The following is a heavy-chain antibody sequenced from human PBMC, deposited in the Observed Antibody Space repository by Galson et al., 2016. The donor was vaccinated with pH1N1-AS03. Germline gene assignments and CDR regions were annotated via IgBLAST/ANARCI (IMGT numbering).Heavy chain of an antibody. J-gene: IGHJ3*01. CDR3: VRGSPHSSSTNYAFEF. V-gene: IGHV1-2*02. Sequence: SVKVSCKASGYAFTDYYMHLLRQAPGQGLEWMAWINTDSGSTDYAQKFQGRVTMTRDASISTTYMELSSLRSDDTAVYYCVRGSPHSSSTNYAFEFWGRGTMVTGSS. CDR2: INTDSGST. CDR1: GYAFTDYY. D-gene: IGHD6-13*01.